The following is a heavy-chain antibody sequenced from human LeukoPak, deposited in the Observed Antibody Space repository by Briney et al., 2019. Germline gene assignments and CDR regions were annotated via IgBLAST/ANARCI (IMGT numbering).Heavy chain of an antibody. CDR2: INPSGDGT. CDR1: GYSLTSYF. Sequence: GASVKVSCKASGYSLTSYFMHWVRQAPGQGLEWMGVINPSGDGTSYTQKFQGRVTMTRDMSTSTGFMELTSLRSEDTAVYFCTRTSLDGYNFDYWGQGTLVTVSS. V-gene: IGHV1-46*01. J-gene: IGHJ4*02. D-gene: IGHD5-24*01. CDR3: TRTSLDGYNFDY.